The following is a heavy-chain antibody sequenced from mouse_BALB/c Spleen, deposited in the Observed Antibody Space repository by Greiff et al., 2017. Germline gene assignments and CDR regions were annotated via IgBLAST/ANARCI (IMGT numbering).Heavy chain of an antibody. V-gene: IGHV1-9*01. CDR2: ILPGSGST. CDR1: GYTFSSYW. J-gene: IGHJ4*01. CDR3: ARRTRFYAMDY. Sequence: VKLMESGAELMKPGASVKISCKATGYTFSSYWIEWVKQRPGHGLEWIGEILPGSGSTNYNEKFKGKATFTADTSSNTAYMQLSSLTSEDSAVYYCARRTRFYAMDYWGQGTSVTVSS.